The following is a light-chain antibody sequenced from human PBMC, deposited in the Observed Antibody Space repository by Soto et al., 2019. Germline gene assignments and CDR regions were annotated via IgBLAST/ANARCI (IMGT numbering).Light chain of an antibody. CDR2: DAS. CDR3: QQRSNWPWT. Sequence: EIVLTQSPATLFFSPGEIATLSCRASQSVSNFLAWYQQKPGQAPRLLISDASNRATGIPGRFSGSGSGTDFSLTISSLEPEDFAVYYCQQRSNWPWTFGQGTKVEIK. CDR1: QSVSNF. J-gene: IGKJ1*01. V-gene: IGKV3-11*01.